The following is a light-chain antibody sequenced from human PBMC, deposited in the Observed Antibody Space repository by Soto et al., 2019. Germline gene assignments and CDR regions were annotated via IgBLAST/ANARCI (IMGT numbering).Light chain of an antibody. CDR1: QSISSY. J-gene: IGKJ3*01. V-gene: IGKV1-39*01. CDR3: QQTYSGFS. CDR2: AAS. Sequence: DIQMTQSPSSLSAFVGDRVTLTCRASQSISSYLNWYQKKPEKAPEVLIYAASYLQTGVPSRFSGRGSGTDFTLTIDSLQPEDIATYYCQQTYSGFSFGPGTKVAIK.